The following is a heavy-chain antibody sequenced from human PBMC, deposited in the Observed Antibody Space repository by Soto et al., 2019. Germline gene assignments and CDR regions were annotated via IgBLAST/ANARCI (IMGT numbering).Heavy chain of an antibody. V-gene: IGHV3-30-3*01. J-gene: IGHJ6*02. D-gene: IGHD6-19*01. Sequence: LRLSCAASGFTFSSYAMHWVRQAPGKGLEWVAVISYDGSNKYYADSVKGRFTISRDNSKNTLYLQMNSLRAEDTAVYYCARDRIAVADYYYYGMDVWGQGTTVTVSS. CDR3: ARDRIAVADYYYYGMDV. CDR1: GFTFSSYA. CDR2: ISYDGSNK.